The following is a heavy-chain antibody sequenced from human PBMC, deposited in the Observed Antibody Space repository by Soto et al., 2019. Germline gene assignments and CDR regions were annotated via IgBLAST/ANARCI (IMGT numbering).Heavy chain of an antibody. CDR1: GYTFTSYD. V-gene: IGHV1-8*01. Sequence: ASVKVSCKASGYTFTSYDINWVRQATGQGLEWMGWMNPNSGNTGYAQKFQGRVTMTRNTSISTAYMELSSLRSEDTAVYYCARSWNDRVYYYYYGMDVWGQGTTVTVSS. D-gene: IGHD1-1*01. J-gene: IGHJ6*02. CDR2: MNPNSGNT. CDR3: ARSWNDRVYYYYYGMDV.